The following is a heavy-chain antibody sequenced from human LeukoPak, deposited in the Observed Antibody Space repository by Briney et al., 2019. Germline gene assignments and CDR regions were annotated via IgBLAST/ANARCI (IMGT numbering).Heavy chain of an antibody. Sequence: SETLSLTCAVSGGSFSGYYWSWIRQPPGKGLEWIGEINHSGSTNYNPSLKSRVTISVDTSKNQFSLKLSSVTAADTALYYCARGGGIAAAGTGNWFDPWGQGTLVTVSS. D-gene: IGHD6-13*01. CDR1: GGSFSGYY. CDR2: INHSGST. V-gene: IGHV4-34*01. J-gene: IGHJ5*02. CDR3: ARGGGIAAAGTGNWFDP.